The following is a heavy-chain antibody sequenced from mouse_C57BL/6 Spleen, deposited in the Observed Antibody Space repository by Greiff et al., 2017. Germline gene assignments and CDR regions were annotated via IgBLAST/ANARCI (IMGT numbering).Heavy chain of an antibody. CDR3: ARGAYDSNYEVAY. J-gene: IGHJ3*01. Sequence: VKLQESGAELVKPGASVKISCKASGYAFSSYWMNWVKQRPGKGLEWIGQIYPGDGDTNYNGKFKGKATLTADKSSSTAYMQLSSLTSEDSAVYFCARGAYDSNYEVAYWGQGTLVTVSA. D-gene: IGHD2-5*01. V-gene: IGHV1-80*01. CDR1: GYAFSSYW. CDR2: IYPGDGDT.